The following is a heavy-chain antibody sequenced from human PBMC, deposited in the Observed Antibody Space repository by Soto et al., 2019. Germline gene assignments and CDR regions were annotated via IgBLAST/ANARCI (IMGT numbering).Heavy chain of an antibody. CDR2: LGAARDP. V-gene: IGHV3-13*05. D-gene: IGHD1-26*01. CDR3: ARAYLGRLPRRADYYYAMDV. J-gene: IGHJ6*02. CDR1: GFSFRDYD. Sequence: EVQLVESGGGSVQPGESVRLSCAASGFSFRDYDMHWVRQRKGKGLEWVSALGAARDPYYVGSVKGRFSVSRDNAQNSLFLQMNNLRVDDTAVYFCARAYLGRLPRRADYYYAMDVWGRGTTVTVSS.